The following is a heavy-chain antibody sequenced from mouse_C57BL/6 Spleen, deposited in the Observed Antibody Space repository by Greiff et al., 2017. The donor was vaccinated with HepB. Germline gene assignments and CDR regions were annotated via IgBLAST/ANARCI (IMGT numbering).Heavy chain of an antibody. CDR3: AREDDYDRAFAY. CDR1: GYTFTSYW. J-gene: IGHJ3*01. CDR2: IDPSDSYT. D-gene: IGHD2-4*01. Sequence: QVQLQQPGAELVRPGTSVKLSCKASGYTFTSYWMHWVKQRPGQGLEWIGVIDPSDSYTNYNQKFKGKATLTVDTSSSTAYMQLSSLTSEDSAVYCCAREDDYDRAFAYWGQGTLVTVSA. V-gene: IGHV1-59*01.